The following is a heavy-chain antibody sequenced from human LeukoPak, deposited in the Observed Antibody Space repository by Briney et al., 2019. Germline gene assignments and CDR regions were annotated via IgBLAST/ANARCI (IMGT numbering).Heavy chain of an antibody. CDR3: AKEQGSIAVIDY. Sequence: PGGSLRPSCVASEFTFSSYVMSWVRQAPGKGLEWVSAISGSGGSTYYADSVKGRFTISRDNSKNTLYLQMNSLRAEDTAVYYCAKEQGSIAVIDYWGQGTLVTVSS. CDR1: EFTFSSYV. D-gene: IGHD6-19*01. CDR2: ISGSGGST. V-gene: IGHV3-23*01. J-gene: IGHJ4*02.